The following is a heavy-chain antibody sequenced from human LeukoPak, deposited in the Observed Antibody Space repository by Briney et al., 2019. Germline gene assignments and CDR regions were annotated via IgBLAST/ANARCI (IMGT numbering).Heavy chain of an antibody. Sequence: SETLSLTCTVSGGSISSYYWSWIRQPPGKGLEWIGYIYYSGSTNYNPSLKSRVTISVDTSKNQFSLKLSSVTAADTAVYYCARGGIAARSRYFDLWGRGTLVTVSS. V-gene: IGHV4-59*12. CDR2: IYYSGST. CDR1: GGSISSYY. J-gene: IGHJ2*01. D-gene: IGHD6-6*01. CDR3: ARGGIAARSRYFDL.